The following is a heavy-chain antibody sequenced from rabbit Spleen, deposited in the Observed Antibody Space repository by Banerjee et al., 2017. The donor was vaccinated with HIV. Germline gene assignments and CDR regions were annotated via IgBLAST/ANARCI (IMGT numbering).Heavy chain of an antibody. CDR3: ARESSSSIYGYTINL. J-gene: IGHJ6*01. V-gene: IGHV1S45*01. CDR2: IYAGSGSA. CDR1: GFSFSNNYY. D-gene: IGHD1-1*01. Sequence: QEQLVESGGGLVQPEGSLTLTCTASGFSFSNNYYMCWVRQAPGKGLEWIGCIYAGSGSAYYASWVKSRFTVSKTSSTTVTLQMTSLTAADTATYFCARESSSSIYGYTINLWGPGTLVTVS.